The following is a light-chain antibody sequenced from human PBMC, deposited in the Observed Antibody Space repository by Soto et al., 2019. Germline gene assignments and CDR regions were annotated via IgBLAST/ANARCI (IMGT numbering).Light chain of an antibody. Sequence: QPVLTQSPSASASLGASVKLTCTLSSGHSNYAIAWHQQQSEKGPRYLMKLNSDGSHSKGDGIPDRFSGSSSGAERYLTISSLQSEYEADYYCQTWGSGIVVFGGGTQLTVL. CDR2: LNSDGSH. CDR3: QTWGSGIVV. CDR1: SGHSNYA. J-gene: IGLJ2*01. V-gene: IGLV4-69*01.